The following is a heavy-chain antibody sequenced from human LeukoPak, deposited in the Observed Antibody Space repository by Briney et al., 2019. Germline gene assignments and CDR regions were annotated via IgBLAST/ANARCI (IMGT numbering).Heavy chain of an antibody. J-gene: IGHJ4*02. D-gene: IGHD6-13*01. CDR3: ARLIIAAALGGYKWLLIDY. Sequence: PSQTLSLTCTVSGGSISSGSYYWSWIRQPAGKGLEWIGHIYTSGSTNYNPSLKSRVTISVDTSKNQFSLKLSSVTAADTAVYYCARLIIAAALGGYKWLLIDYWGQGTLVTVSS. CDR1: GGSISSGSYY. CDR2: IYTSGST. V-gene: IGHV4-61*09.